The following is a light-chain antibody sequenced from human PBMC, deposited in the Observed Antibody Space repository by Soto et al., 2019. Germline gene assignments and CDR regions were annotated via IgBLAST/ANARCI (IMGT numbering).Light chain of an antibody. J-gene: IGLJ1*01. CDR2: EVT. V-gene: IGLV2-14*01. CDR3: SSYAGSSTSV. Sequence: QSALPQPASVSGSPGQSIAISCTGTSSDVGGYNYVSWYQQHPGKAPKPIIYEVTNRPSGVSDRFSGSNSGNTASLTISGLQAEDEADYYCSSYAGSSTSVFGTGTQVTVL. CDR1: SSDVGGYNY.